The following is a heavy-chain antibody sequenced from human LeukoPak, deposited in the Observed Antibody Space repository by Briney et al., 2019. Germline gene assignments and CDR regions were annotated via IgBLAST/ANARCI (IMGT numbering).Heavy chain of an antibody. D-gene: IGHD6-19*01. CDR2: ISSSSSYI. CDR1: GFTFSSYS. V-gene: IGHV3-21*01. Sequence: PGGSLRLSCAASGFTFSSYSMNWVRQAPGKGLEWVSSISSSSSYIYYADSVKGRFTISRDNAKNSLYLQMNSLRAEDTAVYYCARASSGWYCPLGYYYYYMDVWGKGTTVTVSS. CDR3: ARASSGWYCPLGYYYYYMDV. J-gene: IGHJ6*03.